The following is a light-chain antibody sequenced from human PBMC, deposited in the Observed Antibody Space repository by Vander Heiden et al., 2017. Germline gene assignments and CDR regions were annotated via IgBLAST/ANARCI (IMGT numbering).Light chain of an antibody. V-gene: IGLV1-40*01. J-gene: IGLJ3*02. Sequence: QSVLTQPPSVSGAPGQRVTIPCTGSSSNIGAGYDVHWYQQLPGTAPKLLIYGNSHRPSGVPDRFSGSKSGTSASLAITGLQAEDEADYYCQSYDSSLSGPRVFGGGTKLTVL. CDR2: GNS. CDR1: SSNIGAGYD. CDR3: QSYDSSLSGPRV.